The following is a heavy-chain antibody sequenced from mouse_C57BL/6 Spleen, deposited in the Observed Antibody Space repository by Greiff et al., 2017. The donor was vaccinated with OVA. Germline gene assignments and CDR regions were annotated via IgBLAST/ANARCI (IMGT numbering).Heavy chain of an antibody. Sequence: QVQLKESGAELARPGASVKMSCKASGYTFTSYTMHWVKQRPGQGLEWIGYINPSSGYTKYKQKFKDKATLTADKSSSTAYMQLSSLTSEDSAVYYCARCGVTTVVDFDYWGQGTTLTVSS. J-gene: IGHJ2*01. CDR3: ARCGVTTVVDFDY. CDR2: INPSSGYT. V-gene: IGHV1-4*01. D-gene: IGHD1-1*01. CDR1: GYTFTSYT.